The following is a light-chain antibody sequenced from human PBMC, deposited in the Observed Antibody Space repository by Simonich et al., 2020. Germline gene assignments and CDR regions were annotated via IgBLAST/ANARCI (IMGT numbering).Light chain of an antibody. CDR3: SSYTSSSTWV. CDR1: SSDVGGYNY. Sequence: QSALTQPASVSGSPGQSITISCTGTSSDVGGYNYFSWYQQHPGKAPKLMIYDVSKRPSGVSNRCSGSKAGNPASLTISGLQAEDEADYYCSSYTSSSTWVFGGGTKLTVL. J-gene: IGLJ3*02. V-gene: IGLV2-14*01. CDR2: DVS.